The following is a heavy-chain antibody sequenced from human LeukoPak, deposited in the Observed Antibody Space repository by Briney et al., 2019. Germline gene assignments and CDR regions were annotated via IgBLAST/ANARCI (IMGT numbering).Heavy chain of an antibody. CDR2: ISGSGSST. Sequence: GGSLRLSCAASGFTFTSYAMNWVRQAPGKGLEWVSTISGSGSSTYYVDSVKGRFTISGDNSKNTLYLQMNSLRAEDTAVYYCARDLGWIYYDTSGYFDYWGQGTLVTVSS. CDR3: ARDLGWIYYDTSGYFDY. CDR1: GFTFTSYA. V-gene: IGHV3-23*01. D-gene: IGHD3-22*01. J-gene: IGHJ4*02.